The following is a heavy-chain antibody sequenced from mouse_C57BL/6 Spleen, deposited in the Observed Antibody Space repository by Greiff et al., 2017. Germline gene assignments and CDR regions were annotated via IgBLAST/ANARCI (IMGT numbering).Heavy chain of an antibody. CDR1: GYTFTSYW. J-gene: IGHJ2*01. Sequence: QVQLQQPGAELVRPGSSVKLSCKASGYTFTSYWMHWVKQRPIQGLEWIGNIDPSDSETHYNQKFKDKATLTVDKSSSTAYMQLSSLTSEDSAVYYCARDYSNYDFDYWGQGTTLTVSS. CDR3: ARDYSNYDFDY. CDR2: IDPSDSET. V-gene: IGHV1-52*01. D-gene: IGHD2-5*01.